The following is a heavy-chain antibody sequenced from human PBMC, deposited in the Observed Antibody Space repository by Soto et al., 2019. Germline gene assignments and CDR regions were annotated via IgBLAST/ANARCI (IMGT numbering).Heavy chain of an antibody. CDR3: ARGGVTTICGDS. D-gene: IGHD5-12*01. Sequence: EVQLVESGGGLVQPGGSLRVSCAASGFTFSRYSMNRVRQAPGTGLEWLSYIDTSSGTKYYADSVKGRCTISRDNAKNSLFLQMNSLRDEDTAVYYCARGGVTTICGDSWGQGTLFTVSS. V-gene: IGHV3-48*02. J-gene: IGHJ4*02. CDR1: GFTFSRYS. CDR2: IDTSSGTK.